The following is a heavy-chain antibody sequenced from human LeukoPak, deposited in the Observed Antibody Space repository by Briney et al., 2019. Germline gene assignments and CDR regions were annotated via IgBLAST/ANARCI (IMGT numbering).Heavy chain of an antibody. D-gene: IGHD3-10*01. CDR2: ITGSGGGT. V-gene: IGHV3-23*01. J-gene: IGHJ4*02. Sequence: GGSLRLSCAASGFTFSSYGMSWVRQAPGKGLEWVSAITGSGGGTYYADSVKGRFTISGDTSKNTLYLQMNSLRAEDTAVYYCARRAYTSGSSPHHFDYWGQGTLVTVPS. CDR1: GFTFSSYG. CDR3: ARRAYTSGSSPHHFDY.